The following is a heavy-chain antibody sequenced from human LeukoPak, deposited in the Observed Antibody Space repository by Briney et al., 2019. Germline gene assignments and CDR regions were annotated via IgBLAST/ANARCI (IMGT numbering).Heavy chain of an antibody. V-gene: IGHV4-34*01. J-gene: IGHJ6*02. D-gene: IGHD3-3*01. CDR3: ARGYPSRITIFGAAPYGMDV. Sequence: SETLSLTCAVYGGSFRGYYWSWIRQPPGKGLEWIGEINHSGSTNYNPSLKSRVTISVDTSKNQFSLKLSSVTAADTAVYYCARGYPSRITIFGAAPYGMDVWGQGTTVTVSS. CDR1: GGSFRGYY. CDR2: INHSGST.